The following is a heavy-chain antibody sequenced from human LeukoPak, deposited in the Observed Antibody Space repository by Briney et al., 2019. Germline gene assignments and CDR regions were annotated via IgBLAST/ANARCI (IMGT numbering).Heavy chain of an antibody. CDR3: ARQLPFDY. CDR1: GFIFSSYA. Sequence: PGGSLRLSCAASGFIFSSYAMSWVRQAPGKGLEWVSDISGSGGSTYCADSVKGRFTISRDNSKNTLHLQMNSLRAEDTAVYYCARQLPFDYWGQGTLVTVSS. CDR2: ISGSGGST. D-gene: IGHD5-18*01. J-gene: IGHJ4*02. V-gene: IGHV3-23*01.